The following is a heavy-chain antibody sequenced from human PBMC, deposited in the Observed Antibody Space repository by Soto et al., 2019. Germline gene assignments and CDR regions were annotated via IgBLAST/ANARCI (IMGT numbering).Heavy chain of an antibody. D-gene: IGHD1-7*01. J-gene: IGHJ3*01. Sequence: PGGSLRLSCAASEFTFRGYWMHWVRQSPGKGLVWVSRISGDGSSTTYADSVRGRFTISRDNAKNTVYLQMDSLRAEDTAVYYFARSLPGTYGAFDLWGQGTMVTVSS. CDR2: ISGDGSST. V-gene: IGHV3-74*01. CDR1: EFTFRGYW. CDR3: ARSLPGTYGAFDL.